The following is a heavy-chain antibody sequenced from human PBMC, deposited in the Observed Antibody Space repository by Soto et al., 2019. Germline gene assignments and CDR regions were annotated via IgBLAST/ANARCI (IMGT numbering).Heavy chain of an antibody. V-gene: IGHV1-69*01. D-gene: IGHD1-26*01. CDR3: ARDRGSYALDY. J-gene: IGHJ4*02. Sequence: KAPGQGLEWMGGIIPIFGTANYAQKFQGRVTITADESTSTAYMELSSLRSEDTAVYYCARDRGSYALDYWGQGTLVSVSS. CDR2: IIPIFGTA.